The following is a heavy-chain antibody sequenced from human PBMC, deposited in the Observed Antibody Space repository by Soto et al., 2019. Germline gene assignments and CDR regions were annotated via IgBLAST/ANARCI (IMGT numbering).Heavy chain of an antibody. CDR2: IYYSGST. V-gene: IGHV4-59*01. CDR3: ARHACTGTKQIHFDY. J-gene: IGHJ4*02. D-gene: IGHD2-8*01. CDR1: GGSISSYY. Sequence: PSETLSLTCTVSGGSISSYYWSCLRQPPGRGLEWIGYIYYSGSTNYNPSPKSRVTISVDTSKNQVSLKLSSVTAADTAVYYCARHACTGTKQIHFDYSGQGTLVPGSS.